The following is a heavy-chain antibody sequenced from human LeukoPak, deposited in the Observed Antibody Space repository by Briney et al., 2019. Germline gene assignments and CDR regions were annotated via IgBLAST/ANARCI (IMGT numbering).Heavy chain of an antibody. Sequence: SETLSLTCTVSGRSISSYYWSSIRHPAGKGLELIGRIYTSGSTNYNPSLKSRVTMSVDTSKNQFSLKLSSVTAADTAVYYCARDLEYSYGQVRFDPWGQGTLVTVSS. CDR1: GRSISSYY. J-gene: IGHJ5*02. CDR3: ARDLEYSYGQVRFDP. CDR2: IYTSGST. V-gene: IGHV4-4*07. D-gene: IGHD5-18*01.